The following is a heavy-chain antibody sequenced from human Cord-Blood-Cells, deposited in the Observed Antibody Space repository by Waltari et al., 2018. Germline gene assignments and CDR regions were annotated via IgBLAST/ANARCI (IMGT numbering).Heavy chain of an antibody. CDR2: FDPEGGET. J-gene: IGHJ3*02. CDR1: GYTLTELS. CDR3: ATDLYSGSYYAFDI. Sequence: QVQLVQSGAEVKKPGASVKVSCKVSGYTLTELSMHWVRQAPGKGLEWMGGFDPEGGETIYAQKFQGKVTMTEDTSTDTAYMELSSLRSEDTAVYYCATDLYSGSYYAFDIWGQGTMVTVSS. V-gene: IGHV1-24*01. D-gene: IGHD1-26*01.